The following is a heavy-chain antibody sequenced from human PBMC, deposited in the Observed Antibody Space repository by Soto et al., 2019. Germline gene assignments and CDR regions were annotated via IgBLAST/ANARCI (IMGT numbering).Heavy chain of an antibody. V-gene: IGHV4-30-2*01. Sequence: QLQLQESGSGLVKPSQTLSLTCAVSGGSISSGGYSWSWIRQPPGKGLAWIVYIYHSGSTYYNPSLKSLVTTSVDRSKHQFSLKLSSVTAADPAVYYCARAGGLGAVAVDYWGQGTLVTVS. D-gene: IGHD6-19*01. CDR3: ARAGGLGAVAVDY. CDR1: GGSISSGGYS. CDR2: IYHSGST. J-gene: IGHJ4*02.